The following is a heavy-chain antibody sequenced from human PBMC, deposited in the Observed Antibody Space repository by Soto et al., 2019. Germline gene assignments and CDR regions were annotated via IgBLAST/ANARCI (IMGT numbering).Heavy chain of an antibody. CDR2: ISGSGDNT. V-gene: IGHV3-23*01. CDR1: GFTFRSFG. J-gene: IGHJ4*02. CDR3: AXXXXXXSCYSWMVNY. D-gene: IGHD2-15*01. Sequence: EVQLLESGGTLVQPGGSLRLSCAASGFTFRSFGLNWVRQAPGKGLEWVSLISGSGDNTYFADSVKGRFTISRDNSKXTVYLQXXSLRVEDTAVYYCAXXXXXXSCYSWMVNYWGQGTQVTVSS.